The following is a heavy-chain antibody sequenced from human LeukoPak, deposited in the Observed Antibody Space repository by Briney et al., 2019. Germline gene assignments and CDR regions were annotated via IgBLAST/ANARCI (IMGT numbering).Heavy chain of an antibody. J-gene: IGHJ4*02. CDR2: INTNTGNP. CDR3: ARSSWIQQSSDF. V-gene: IGHV7-4-1*02. CDR1: GYTFTSYG. Sequence: SVKVSCKASGYTFTSYGISRVQQAPGQGLEWMGWINTNTGNPTYAQDFTGRFVFSLDTSVTTTFLEISSLKAEDTAIYYCARSSWIQQSSDFWGQGTLVTVSS. D-gene: IGHD5-18*01.